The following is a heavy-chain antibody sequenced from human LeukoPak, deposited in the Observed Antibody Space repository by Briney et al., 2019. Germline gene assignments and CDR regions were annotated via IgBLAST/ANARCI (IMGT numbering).Heavy chain of an antibody. CDR3: AKSYGSGNYFDY. CDR2: INYSGRA. CDR1: DGSISTYY. Sequence: SETLSLNCTVSDGSISTYYWSWLRQAPGKGLEWIGYINYSGRANYNPSLKSRVTISVDTSKNQFSLKLSSVTAADTAVYYWAKSYGSGNYFDYWGQGTLVTVSS. D-gene: IGHD3-10*01. J-gene: IGHJ4*02. V-gene: IGHV4-59*01.